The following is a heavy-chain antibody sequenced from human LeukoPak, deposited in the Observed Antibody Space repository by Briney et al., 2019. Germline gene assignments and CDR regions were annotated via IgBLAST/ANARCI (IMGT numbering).Heavy chain of an antibody. Sequence: VASVKVSCKASGYTFTSYYMHWVRRAPGQGLEWMGWINPNSGGTNYAQKFQGRVTMTRDTSISTAYMELSRLRSDDTAVYYCARAKVGATVFDYWGQATLVTVSS. CDR2: INPNSGGT. J-gene: IGHJ4*02. D-gene: IGHD1-26*01. V-gene: IGHV1-2*02. CDR1: GYTFTSYY. CDR3: ARAKVGATVFDY.